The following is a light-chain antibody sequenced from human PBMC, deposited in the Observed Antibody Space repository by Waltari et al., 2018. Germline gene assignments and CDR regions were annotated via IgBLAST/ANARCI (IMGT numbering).Light chain of an antibody. CDR2: GAS. CDR1: QSVSRT. Sequence: EIVLTQSPGTLSLSPGERATLSCRASQSVSRTLAWYQQKPGQAPRLRINGASTRATGIPERFSGGGSGTDFSLTISRLEPEDFAVYYCQHYVRLPVTFGQGTKVEIK. V-gene: IGKV3-20*01. J-gene: IGKJ1*01. CDR3: QHYVRLPVT.